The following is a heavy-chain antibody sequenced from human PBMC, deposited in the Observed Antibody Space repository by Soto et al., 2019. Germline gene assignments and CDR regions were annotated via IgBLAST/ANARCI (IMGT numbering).Heavy chain of an antibody. CDR3: ARVPDR. D-gene: IGHD2-2*01. J-gene: IGHJ5*02. CDR1: GGSISSGGYS. Sequence: QLQLQESGSGLVKPSQTLSLTCAVSGGSISSGGYSWSWIRQPPGKGLEWIGYIYHSGSTSYNPSPXSXXTTSVDRSKNQFSLKLSSVTAADTAAYYCARVPDRWGQGTLVTVSS. V-gene: IGHV4-30-2*01. CDR2: IYHSGST.